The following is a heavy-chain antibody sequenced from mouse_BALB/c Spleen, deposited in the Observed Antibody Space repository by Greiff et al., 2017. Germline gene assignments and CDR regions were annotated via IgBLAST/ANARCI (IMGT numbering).Heavy chain of an antibody. J-gene: IGHJ2*01. V-gene: IGHV3-2*02. CDR3: ARSDYYPDY. CDR1: GYSITSDYA. CDR2: ISYSGST. Sequence: VQLKESGPGLVKPSQSLSLTCTVTGYSITSDYAWNWIRQFPGNKLEWMGYISYSGSTSYNPSLKSRISITRDTSKNQFFLQLNSVTTEDTATYYCARSDYYPDYWGQGTTLTVSS.